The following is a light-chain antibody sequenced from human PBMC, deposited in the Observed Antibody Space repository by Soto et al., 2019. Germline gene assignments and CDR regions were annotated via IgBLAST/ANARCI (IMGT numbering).Light chain of an antibody. V-gene: IGKV4-1*01. CDR1: QSVLFRSNNKNY. J-gene: IGKJ1*01. CDR2: WAS. CDR3: QQYYSPPTWT. Sequence: DIVMTQSPDSLAVSLGERATINCKSSQSVLFRSNNKNYLAWYQQKPGQPPKLLIYWASTRESGVPDRFSGSGSGTDFTLTSSSLQAEDVAVYSCQQYYSPPTWTFGQGTKVEIK.